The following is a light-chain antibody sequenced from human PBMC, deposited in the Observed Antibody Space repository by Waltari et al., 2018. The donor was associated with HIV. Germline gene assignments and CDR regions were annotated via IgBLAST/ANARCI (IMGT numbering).Light chain of an antibody. CDR3: QAWDSSHVV. J-gene: IGLJ2*01. V-gene: IGLV3-1*01. Sequence: YELTQPPSVSVSPGQTASITCSGDKLGDKYACWYQQKPGQSPVLVIYHANKRPSGIPVRFSGSNSWNTATLTISGTQAMDEADYYCQAWDSSHVVFGGGTKLTVL. CDR2: HAN. CDR1: KLGDKY.